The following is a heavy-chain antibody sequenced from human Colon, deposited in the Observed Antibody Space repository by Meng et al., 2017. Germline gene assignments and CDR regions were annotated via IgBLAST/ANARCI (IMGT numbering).Heavy chain of an antibody. CDR2: ISWNGANT. Sequence: SLKISCAASGFTFDDYAMHWGRQAPGKGLGWVSSISWNGANTGYADSVKGRFTISRDNAKKSLFLQMNSLRPEDTAFYYCVQDSAFTGYYYYYGLDVWAQGTRVTVSS. D-gene: IGHD3-16*01. V-gene: IGHV3-9*01. CDR3: VQDSAFTGYYYYYGLDV. J-gene: IGHJ6*02. CDR1: GFTFDDYA.